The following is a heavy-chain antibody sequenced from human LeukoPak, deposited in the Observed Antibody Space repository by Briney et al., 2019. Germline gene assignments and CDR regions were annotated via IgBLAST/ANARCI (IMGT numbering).Heavy chain of an antibody. CDR2: TYYRSKWYD. Sequence: SQTLSLTCAISGDSVSSKSAAWNWIRQSPPRGLEWLGRTYYRSKWYDDYAVSVKSRIIINADTSKNQFSLKLSSVTAADTAVYYCARVGDYYGSGLPFDYWGQGTLVTVSS. CDR3: ARVGDYYGSGLPFDY. V-gene: IGHV6-1*01. D-gene: IGHD3-10*01. J-gene: IGHJ4*02. CDR1: GDSVSSKSAA.